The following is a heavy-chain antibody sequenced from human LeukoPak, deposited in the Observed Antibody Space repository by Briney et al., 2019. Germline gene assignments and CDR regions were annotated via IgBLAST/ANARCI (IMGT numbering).Heavy chain of an antibody. J-gene: IGHJ6*04. Sequence: GGSLRLSCAASGFTFSSYAMSWVRQAPGKGLEWVSAISGSGGSTYYADSVKGRFTISRDNSKNTLYLQMNSLRAEDTAVYYCVKNPGPGIAVAGTLDVWGKGTTVTVSS. D-gene: IGHD6-19*01. CDR3: VKNPGPGIAVAGTLDV. V-gene: IGHV3-23*01. CDR2: ISGSGGST. CDR1: GFTFSSYA.